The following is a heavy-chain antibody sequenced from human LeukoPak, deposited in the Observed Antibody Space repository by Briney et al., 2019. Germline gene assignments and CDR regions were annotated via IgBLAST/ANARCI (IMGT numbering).Heavy chain of an antibody. J-gene: IGHJ4*02. V-gene: IGHV4-31*03. CDR2: IYYSGST. CDR1: GGSISSGGYY. D-gene: IGHD4-17*01. Sequence: SETLSLTCTVSGGSISSGGYYWSWIRQHPGKGLEWIGYIYYSGSTYYNPSLKSRVTISVDTSKNQFSLKLSSVTAAGTAVYYCARVEYGDYTSYYFDYWGQGTLVTVSS. CDR3: ARVEYGDYTSYYFDY.